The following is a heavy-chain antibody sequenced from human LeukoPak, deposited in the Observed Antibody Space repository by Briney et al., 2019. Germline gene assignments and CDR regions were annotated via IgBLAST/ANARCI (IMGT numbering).Heavy chain of an antibody. CDR1: GGSISSSSYY. D-gene: IGHD6-13*01. CDR3: ASLGAAAGTGPDY. V-gene: IGHV4-39*07. J-gene: IGHJ4*02. Sequence: SETLSLTCTVSGGSISSSSYYWGWIRQPPGKGLEWIGSIYYSGSTYYNPSLKSRVTISVDRSKNQFSLKLSSVTAADTAVYYCASLGAAAGTGPDYWGQGTLVTVSS. CDR2: IYYSGST.